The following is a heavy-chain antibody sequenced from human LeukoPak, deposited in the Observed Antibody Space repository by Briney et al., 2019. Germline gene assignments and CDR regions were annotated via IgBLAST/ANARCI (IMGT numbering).Heavy chain of an antibody. CDR2: ISGSGGST. CDR1: GFTFSSYA. CDR3: AKDGYSGSSGDAFDI. D-gene: IGHD1-26*01. J-gene: IGHJ3*02. V-gene: IGHV3-23*01. Sequence: GGSLRLFCAASGFTFSSYAMSWVRQAPGKGLEWVSAISGSGGSTYYADSVKGRFTISRDNSKNTLYLQMNSLRAEDTAVYYCAKDGYSGSSGDAFDIWGQGTMVTVSS.